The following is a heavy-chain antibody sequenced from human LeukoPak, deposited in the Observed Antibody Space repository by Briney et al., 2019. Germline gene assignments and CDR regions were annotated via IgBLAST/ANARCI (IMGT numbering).Heavy chain of an antibody. CDR2: ISSYSNYI. CDR3: ARSRTTVTKDALDY. J-gene: IGHJ4*02. Sequence: GGSLRLSCAASGFTFSTYSMNWVRQVPGKGLEWVSSISSYSNYINYADSVKGRFTISRDNAKNSLYLQMNSLRAEDTAVYYCARSRTTVTKDALDYWGQGTLVTVSS. CDR1: GFTFSTYS. D-gene: IGHD4-17*01. V-gene: IGHV3-21*01.